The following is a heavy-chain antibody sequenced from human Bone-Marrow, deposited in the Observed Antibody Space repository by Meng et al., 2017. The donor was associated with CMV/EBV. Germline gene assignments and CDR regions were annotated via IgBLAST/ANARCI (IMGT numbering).Heavy chain of an antibody. CDR2: ISPNNGAT. D-gene: IGHD3/OR15-3a*01. CDR1: GYTFTSYG. Sequence: ASVKVSCKASGYTFTSYGISWVRQAPGQGLEWMGGISPNNGATNYAQKFQGRVTMTRDTSINTAYMELNRLTYDDTAVYYCASKMYFDFWSAYRGTEVVDPFNIWGQGTLVTVSS. V-gene: IGHV1-2*02. CDR3: ASKMYFDFWSAYRGTEVVDPFNI. J-gene: IGHJ3*02.